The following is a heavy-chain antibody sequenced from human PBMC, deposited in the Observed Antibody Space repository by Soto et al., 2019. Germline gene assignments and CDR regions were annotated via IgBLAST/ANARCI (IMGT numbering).Heavy chain of an antibody. J-gene: IGHJ4*02. CDR2: IKQDGSEK. CDR3: ARDLRVYGYDRNFDY. V-gene: IGHV3-7*05. CDR1: GFTFSSYW. Sequence: GGSLRLSCAASGFTFSSYWMSWVRQAPGKGLEWVANIKQDGSEKYYVDSVKGRFTISRDNAKNSLYLQMNSLRAEDTAVYYCARDLRVYGYDRNFDYWGQGTLVTVSS. D-gene: IGHD5-12*01.